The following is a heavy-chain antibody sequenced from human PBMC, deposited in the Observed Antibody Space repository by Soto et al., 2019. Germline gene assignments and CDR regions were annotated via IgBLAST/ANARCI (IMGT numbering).Heavy chain of an antibody. CDR2: IYYSGST. CDR3: ARQGGYYDSSGYYYVSWFDP. D-gene: IGHD3-22*01. V-gene: IGHV4-59*08. J-gene: IGHJ5*02. Sequence: PSETLSLTCTVSGGSISSYYWSWIRQPPGKGLEWIGYIYYSGSTNYNPSLKSRVTISVDTSKNQFSLKLSSVTAADTAVYYCARQGGYYDSSGYYYVSWFDPWGQGTLVTVSS. CDR1: GGSISSYY.